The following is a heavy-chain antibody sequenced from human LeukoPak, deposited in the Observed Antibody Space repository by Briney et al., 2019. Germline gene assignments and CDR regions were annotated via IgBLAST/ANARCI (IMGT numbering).Heavy chain of an antibody. J-gene: IGHJ5*02. V-gene: IGHV1-2*02. Sequence: ASVKVSCKASGYTFTGYYMHWVRQAPGQGLEWMGWINPKSGGTNYAQKLRGRVTMTRDTSITTAYMELSGLSSDDTAVYYCAREGPTEYWFDPWGQGTLVIVSS. CDR2: INPKSGGT. CDR1: GYTFTGYY. CDR3: AREGPTEYWFDP. D-gene: IGHD1-26*01.